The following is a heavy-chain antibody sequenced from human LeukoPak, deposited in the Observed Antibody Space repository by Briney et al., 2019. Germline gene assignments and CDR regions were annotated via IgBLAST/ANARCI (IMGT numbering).Heavy chain of an antibody. Sequence: VGPLRLSCATSGFTFDDYAMHWVRQAPGKGLEWVSLISGDYGSTYYADSVKGRFTISRDNSKNSLYLQMNSLTTEDTALYYCAKDIFLRDSSGSYWWAFDIWGQGTMVTVSS. J-gene: IGHJ3*02. CDR2: ISGDYGST. CDR1: GFTFDDYA. D-gene: IGHD3-22*01. CDR3: AKDIFLRDSSGSYWWAFDI. V-gene: IGHV3-43*02.